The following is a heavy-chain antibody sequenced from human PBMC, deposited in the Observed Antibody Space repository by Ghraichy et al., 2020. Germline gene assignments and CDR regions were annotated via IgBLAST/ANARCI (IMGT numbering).Heavy chain of an antibody. D-gene: IGHD2-2*01. CDR2: ISHSGST. J-gene: IGHJ4*02. CDR1: VGSFSGHY. V-gene: IGHV4-34*01. Sequence: SETLSLTCAVYVGSFSGHYWSWIRQPPGKGLEWIGEISHSGSTNFNPSLKSRVTISVDTSKNQFSLKLNSVTATDTAVYYCARSRVPAASPFDYWAQGTLVTVSS. CDR3: ARSRVPAASPFDY.